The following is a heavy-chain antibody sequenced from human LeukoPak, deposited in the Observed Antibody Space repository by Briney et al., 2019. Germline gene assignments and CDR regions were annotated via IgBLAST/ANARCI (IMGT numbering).Heavy chain of an antibody. D-gene: IGHD1-26*01. CDR3: AREDMGSGYVAF. J-gene: IGHJ4*02. Sequence: SETLSLTCTVSGGSISSYYWSWIRQPPGKGLEWIGYIYYSGSTNYNPSLKSRVTMSVDTSKNQFSLKLSAVTAADTAVYYCAREDMGSGYVAFWGQGTLVAVSS. CDR1: GGSISSYY. CDR2: IYYSGST. V-gene: IGHV4-59*01.